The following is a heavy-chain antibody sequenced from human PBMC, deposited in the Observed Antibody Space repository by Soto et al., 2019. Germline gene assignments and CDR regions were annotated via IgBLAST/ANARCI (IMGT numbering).Heavy chain of an antibody. Sequence: SVKVSCKASGGTFISYAISWVRPAPGQGLAWVGGIIPIFGTANYAQKFQGRVTITADESTSTAYMELSSLRSEDTAVYYCARDGVTMVRGVTIITTAYYYYYGMDVWGQGTTVTVSS. D-gene: IGHD3-10*01. CDR2: IIPIFGTA. J-gene: IGHJ6*02. CDR1: GGTFISYA. V-gene: IGHV1-69*13. CDR3: ARDGVTMVRGVTIITTAYYYYYGMDV.